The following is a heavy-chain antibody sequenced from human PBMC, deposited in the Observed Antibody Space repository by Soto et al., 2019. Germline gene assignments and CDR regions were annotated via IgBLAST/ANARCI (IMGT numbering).Heavy chain of an antibody. Sequence: PSETLSLTCVVYGGSFSGYYWSWIRQPPGKGLEWIGEINHSGSANYNPSLKTRVTISVDTSKNQFSLDLSSVTAADTAVYYCAGRWNYYPGMDVWGQGTTVTVYS. CDR1: GGSFSGYY. J-gene: IGHJ6*02. CDR2: INHSGSA. D-gene: IGHD3-10*01. V-gene: IGHV4-34*01. CDR3: AGRWNYYPGMDV.